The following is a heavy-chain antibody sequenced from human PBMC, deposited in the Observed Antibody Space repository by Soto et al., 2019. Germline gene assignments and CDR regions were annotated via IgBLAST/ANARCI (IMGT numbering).Heavy chain of an antibody. CDR2: IYYSGST. V-gene: IGHV4-59*01. D-gene: IGHD3-3*01. J-gene: IGHJ4*02. CDR1: GGSISSYY. CDR3: ARDGYYDFWSGYNRSGYFDY. Sequence: PSETLSLTCTVSGGSISSYYWSWIRQPPGKGLEWIGYIYYSGSTNYNPSLKSRVTISVDTSKNQFSLKLSSVTAADTAVYYCARDGYYDFWSGYNRSGYFDYWGQGTLVTVSS.